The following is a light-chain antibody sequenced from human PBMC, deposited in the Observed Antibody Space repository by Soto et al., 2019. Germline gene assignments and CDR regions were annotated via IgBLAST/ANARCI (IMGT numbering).Light chain of an antibody. CDR1: QSVPNNF. CDR3: QQYGRTPGT. J-gene: IGKJ1*01. Sequence: EIVLTQSPGTLSLSLGERATLSCRASQSVPNNFLAWYQQKPGRAPRLLIYVASSRATGIPERFSGSGSGTDFTLTISRLEPEDSAVYHCQQYGRTPGTFGQGTKVEI. V-gene: IGKV3-20*01. CDR2: VAS.